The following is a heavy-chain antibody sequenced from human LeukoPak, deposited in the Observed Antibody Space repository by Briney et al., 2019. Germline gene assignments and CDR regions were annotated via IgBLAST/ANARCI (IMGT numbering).Heavy chain of an antibody. D-gene: IGHD3-3*01. CDR3: AKESRPYDFWSGYVGEYYYYYMDV. CDR1: GFSFSSYG. CDR2: ISYDGSNG. Sequence: GGSLRLSCAASGFSFSSYGMQWVRQAPGKGLEWVAVISYDGSNGYYADSVKGRFTISRDNSKSTLYLQMNSLRAEDTAVYYCAKESRPYDFWSGYVGEYYYYYMDVWGKGTTVTVSS. V-gene: IGHV3-30*18. J-gene: IGHJ6*03.